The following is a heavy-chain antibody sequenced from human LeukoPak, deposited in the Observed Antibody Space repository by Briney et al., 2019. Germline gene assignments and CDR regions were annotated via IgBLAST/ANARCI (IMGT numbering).Heavy chain of an antibody. CDR2: IYSSGQS. V-gene: IGHV4-39*07. Sequence: SETLSLTCAVSGGSITSTTDSWAWIRQSPGKGLEWIGSIYSSGQSYYKVSLRSRVTMSVDTSKNQFSLKLSSVTAADTAVYYCARGVVITGLDYWGQGTLVTVSS. CDR3: ARGVVITGLDY. D-gene: IGHD3-22*01. J-gene: IGHJ4*02. CDR1: GGSITSTTDS.